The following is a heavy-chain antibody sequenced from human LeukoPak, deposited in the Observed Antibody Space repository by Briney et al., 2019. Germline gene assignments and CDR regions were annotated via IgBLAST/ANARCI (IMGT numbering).Heavy chain of an antibody. V-gene: IGHV3-21*01. D-gene: IGHD6-13*01. CDR3: ARALLAAAGIRYFDY. CDR1: GFTFSSYS. Sequence: GGFLRLSCAASGFTFSSYSMNWVRQAPGKGLEWVSSISSSSSYIYYADSVKGRFTISRDNAKNSLYLQMNSLRAEDTAVYYCARALLAAAGIRYFDYWGQGTLVTVSS. J-gene: IGHJ4*02. CDR2: ISSSSSYI.